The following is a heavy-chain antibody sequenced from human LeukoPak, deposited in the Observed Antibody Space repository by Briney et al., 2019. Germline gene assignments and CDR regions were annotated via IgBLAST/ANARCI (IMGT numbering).Heavy chain of an antibody. CDR3: ARERYNWNDPAGEADYFDY. Sequence: PSETLSLTCTVSGGSISSYYWSWIRQPPGKGLEWIGYIYYSGSTNYNPPLKSRVTISVDTSKNQFSLKLSSVTAADTAVYYCARERYNWNDPAGEADYFDYWGQGTLVTVSS. CDR2: IYYSGST. J-gene: IGHJ4*02. D-gene: IGHD1-1*01. CDR1: GGSISSYY. V-gene: IGHV4-59*01.